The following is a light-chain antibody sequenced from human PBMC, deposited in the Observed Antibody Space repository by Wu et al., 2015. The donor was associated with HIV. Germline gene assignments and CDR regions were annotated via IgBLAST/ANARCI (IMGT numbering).Light chain of an antibody. CDR1: QSIDDY. CDR2: TTF. V-gene: IGKV1-17*01. Sequence: DIQMTQSPSSLSASVGDRVTITCRASQSIDDYLNWYQQKPGRAPKLLIYTTFNLQSGVPSRFSGSGSGTEFTLTINSLQPDDFATYYCQHYNTYPITFGQGTRLEIK. J-gene: IGKJ5*01. CDR3: QHYNTYPIT.